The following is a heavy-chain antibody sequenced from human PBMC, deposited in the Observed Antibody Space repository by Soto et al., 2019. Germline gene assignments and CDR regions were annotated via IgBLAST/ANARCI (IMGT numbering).Heavy chain of an antibody. CDR2: IIPIFGTG. V-gene: IGHV1-69*13. J-gene: IGHJ4*02. D-gene: IGHD2-8*01. Sequence: ASVKVSCKASGGTFSSYAISWVRQAPGQGLEWMGGIIPIFGTGNYAQKFQGRVTITADESTSTAYMELSSLRSEDTAVYYCASATVTVYDTYYLTNNWGQGTLVTVSS. CDR3: ASATVTVYDTYYLTNN. CDR1: GGTFSSYA.